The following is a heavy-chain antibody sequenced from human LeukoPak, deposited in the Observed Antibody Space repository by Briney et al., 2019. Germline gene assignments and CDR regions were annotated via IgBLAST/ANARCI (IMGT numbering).Heavy chain of an antibody. J-gene: IGHJ5*02. V-gene: IGHV1-46*01. D-gene: IGHD2-21*02. CDR1: GYTFTSYY. Sequence: GASVKVSCKASGYTFTSYYMHWVRQAPGQGLEWMGIINPSGGSTSYAQKFQGRVTMTRDTSTSTVYMELSSLRSEDTAVYYCAREGVGLAYCGGDCSNWFDPWGQGTLVTVSS. CDR3: AREGVGLAYCGGDCSNWFDP. CDR2: INPSGGST.